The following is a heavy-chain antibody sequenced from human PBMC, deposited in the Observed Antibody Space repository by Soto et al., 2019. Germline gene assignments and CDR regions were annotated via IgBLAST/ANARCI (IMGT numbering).Heavy chain of an antibody. D-gene: IGHD2-2*01. CDR2: IIPILGIA. CDR1: GGTFSSYT. V-gene: IGHV1-69*02. CDR3: ASSEGDCSSTSCYVGFGYYYYYMDV. Sequence: SVKVSCKASGGTFSSYTISWVRQAPGQGLEWMGRIIPILGIANYAQKFQGRVTITADKSTSTAYMELSSLRSEDTAVYYCASSEGDCSSTSCYVGFGYYYYYMDVWGKGTTVTVSS. J-gene: IGHJ6*03.